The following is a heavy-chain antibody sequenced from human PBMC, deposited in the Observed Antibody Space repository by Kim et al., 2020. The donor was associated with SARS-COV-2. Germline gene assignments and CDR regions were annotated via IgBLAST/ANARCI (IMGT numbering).Heavy chain of an antibody. V-gene: IGHV3-7*01. D-gene: IGHD5-12*01. Sequence: GGSLRLSCAASGFTFSIYWMSWVRQVPGKGLKWVANINQPGSEKYYVDSVEGRFTISRDNAKNSLYLQMSSLRVEDTAIYYCARAGGVATVDYWGQGTLVTVSS. CDR3: ARAGGVATVDY. CDR1: GFTFSIYW. J-gene: IGHJ4*02. CDR2: INQPGSEK.